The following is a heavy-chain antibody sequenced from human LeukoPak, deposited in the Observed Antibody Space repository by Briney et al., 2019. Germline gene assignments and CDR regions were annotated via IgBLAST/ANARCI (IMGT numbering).Heavy chain of an antibody. D-gene: IGHD6-6*01. CDR3: AKWKYSNSGIDDY. CDR1: GFTFSSYA. Sequence: GGSLRLSCAASGFTFSSYAMSWVRQVPGKGLDWVSVISGSGVNTYYADSVKGRFTISRDNSKNMLYLQMNSLRAEDTAVYYCAKWKYSNSGIDDYWGQGTLVTVSS. J-gene: IGHJ4*02. V-gene: IGHV3-23*01. CDR2: ISGSGVNT.